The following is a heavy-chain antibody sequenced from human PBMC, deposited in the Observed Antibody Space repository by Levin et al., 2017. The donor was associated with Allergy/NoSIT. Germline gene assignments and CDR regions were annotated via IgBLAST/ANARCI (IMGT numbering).Heavy chain of an antibody. J-gene: IGHJ5*02. Sequence: GASVKVSCAASGFTFNNYAMSWVRQAPGKGLEWVSFISGSGDRAYYADSVNGRFTISRDNSKNTLYLQMNSLRAEDTAIYYCAKGPWLAAGGWFDPWGQGTLVTVSS. V-gene: IGHV3-23*01. CDR1: GFTFNNYA. CDR3: AKGPWLAAGGWFDP. D-gene: IGHD6-19*01. CDR2: ISGSGDRA.